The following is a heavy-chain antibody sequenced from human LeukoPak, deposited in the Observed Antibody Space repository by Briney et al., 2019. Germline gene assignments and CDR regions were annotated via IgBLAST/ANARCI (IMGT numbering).Heavy chain of an antibody. V-gene: IGHV1-2*02. CDR1: GYTFSRYY. J-gene: IGHJ4*02. CDR2: MNPNSGGT. Sequence: ASVKVSCKTSGYTFSRYYMHWVRQAPGQGLEWMGWMNPNSGGTNYEQKFQGRVTMTRDTSISTAYMELSSLISEDTAVYYCATDNCSGGRCYSDYDFWGQGTLVTVSS. CDR3: ATDNCSGGRCYSDYDF. D-gene: IGHD2-15*01.